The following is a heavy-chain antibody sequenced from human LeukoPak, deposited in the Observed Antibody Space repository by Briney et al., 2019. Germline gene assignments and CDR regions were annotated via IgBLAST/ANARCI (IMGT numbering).Heavy chain of an antibody. D-gene: IGHD3-3*01. CDR2: IYYSGST. Sequence: PSETLSLTCTVSGGSISSSSYYWGWIRQPPGKGLEWIGSIYYSGSTYYNPSLKSRVTISVDTSKNQFSLKLSSVTAADTAVYHCAGSYYDFWSGYPLWFDPWGQGTLVTVSS. CDR3: AGSYYDFWSGYPLWFDP. J-gene: IGHJ5*02. CDR1: GGSISSSSYY. V-gene: IGHV4-39*01.